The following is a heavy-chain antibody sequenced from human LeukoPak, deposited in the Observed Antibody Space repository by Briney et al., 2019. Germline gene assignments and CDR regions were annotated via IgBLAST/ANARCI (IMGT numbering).Heavy chain of an antibody. CDR3: VRDGRSFDY. J-gene: IGHJ4*02. V-gene: IGHV3-7*01. Sequence: PGGSLRLSCAASGFTFSSYEMNWVRQAPGKGPEWVANVKEDASETFYVDSVKGRFTISRDNAKNSLYLQMRSLRGEDTAVYYCVRDGRSFDYWGQGTLVTVSS. CDR2: VKEDASET. CDR1: GFTFSSYE.